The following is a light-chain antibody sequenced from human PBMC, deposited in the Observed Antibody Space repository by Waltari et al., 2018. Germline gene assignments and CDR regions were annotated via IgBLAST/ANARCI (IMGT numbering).Light chain of an antibody. CDR3: QKYNSAPRT. J-gene: IGKJ1*01. V-gene: IGKV1-27*01. Sequence: DIQMTQSPSSLSASVGDSGTITCRASQGISNYLAWYQQKPGKVPKLLIYEADILQAGVPSRFSGSGSETDFTLTISRLQPEDAAIYYCQKYNSAPRTFGQGTKVEIK. CDR1: QGISNY. CDR2: EAD.